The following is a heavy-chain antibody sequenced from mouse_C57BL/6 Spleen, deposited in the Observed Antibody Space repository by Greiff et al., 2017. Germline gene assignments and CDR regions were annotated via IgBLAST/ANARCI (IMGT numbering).Heavy chain of an antibody. Sequence: QVQLQQPGAELVKPGASVKVSCKASGYTFTSYWMHWVKQRPGQGLEWIGRIHPSDSDTNYNQKFKGKATLTVDKSSSTASKQLSSLTSEDYAVYYCAIFCPYNDYGAMDYWGQGTSVTVSS. V-gene: IGHV1-74*01. J-gene: IGHJ4*01. D-gene: IGHD2-10*01. CDR1: GYTFTSYW. CDR3: AIFCPYNDYGAMDY. CDR2: IHPSDSDT.